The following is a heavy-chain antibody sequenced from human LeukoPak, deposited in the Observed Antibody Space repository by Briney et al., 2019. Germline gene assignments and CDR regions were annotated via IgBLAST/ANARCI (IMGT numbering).Heavy chain of an antibody. V-gene: IGHV3-21*06. Sequence: PGGSLRLSCAASGFTFSSYSMNWVRQAPGKGLEWVSSISSSSSYIYYADSVKGRFTISRDNAKSSLYLQMNSLTAEDTAIYFCARGRDHAFDIWGQGTRVTVSS. CDR2: ISSSSSYI. CDR3: ARGRDHAFDI. CDR1: GFTFSSYS. J-gene: IGHJ3*02.